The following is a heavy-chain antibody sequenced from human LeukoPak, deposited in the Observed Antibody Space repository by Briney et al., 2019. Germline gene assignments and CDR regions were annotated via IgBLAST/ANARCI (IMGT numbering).Heavy chain of an antibody. J-gene: IGHJ4*02. V-gene: IGHV3-53*01. Sequence: GGSLRLSCAASGFTVSSNYMSWVRQAPGKGLEWVSVIYSGGSTYYADSVKGRFTISRDNSKNTLYLQMNSLRAEDTAVYYCARDRDGDEDFDYWGRGTLVTVSS. CDR2: IYSGGST. CDR1: GFTVSSNY. D-gene: IGHD4-17*01. CDR3: ARDRDGDEDFDY.